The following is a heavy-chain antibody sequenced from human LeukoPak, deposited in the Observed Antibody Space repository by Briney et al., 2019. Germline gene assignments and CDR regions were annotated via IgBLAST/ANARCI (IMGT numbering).Heavy chain of an antibody. CDR3: ASAFYDYIWGSYRFSPITYFDY. CDR2: INHSGST. Sequence: SETLSLTCAVYGGSFSGYYWSWIRQPPGKGLGWIGEINHSGSTNYNPSLKSRVTISVDTSKNQFSLKLSSVTAADTAVYYCASAFYDYIWGSYRFSPITYFDYWGQGTLVTVSS. CDR1: GGSFSGYY. J-gene: IGHJ4*02. V-gene: IGHV4-34*01. D-gene: IGHD3-16*02.